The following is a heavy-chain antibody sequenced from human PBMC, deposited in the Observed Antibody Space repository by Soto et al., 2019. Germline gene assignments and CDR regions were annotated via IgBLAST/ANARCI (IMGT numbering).Heavy chain of an antibody. CDR1: GFTFSSYA. J-gene: IGHJ5*02. D-gene: IGHD2-2*01. CDR3: ARPGEQLLLNGWFDP. V-gene: IGHV3-30-3*01. CDR2: ISYDGSNK. Sequence: PGGSLRLSCAASGFTFSSYAMHWVRQAPGKGLEWVAVISYDGSNKYYADSVKGRFTISRDNSKNTLYLQMNSLRAEDTAVYYCARPGEQLLLNGWFDPWGQGTLVTVS.